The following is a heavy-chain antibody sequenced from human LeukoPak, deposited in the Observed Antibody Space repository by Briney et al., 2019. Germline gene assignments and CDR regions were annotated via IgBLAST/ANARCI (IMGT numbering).Heavy chain of an antibody. J-gene: IGHJ4*02. D-gene: IGHD3-16*01. CDR1: GFTFSSYS. CDR3: ARDVTLGNFDY. V-gene: IGHV3-21*01. Sequence: GGSLRLSCAASGFTFSSYSMNWVRQAPGKGLEWVSSISSSSSYIYYADSVKGRFTISRDNAKNSLYLQMNCLRAEDTAVYYCARDVTLGNFDYWGQGILVIVSS. CDR2: ISSSSSYI.